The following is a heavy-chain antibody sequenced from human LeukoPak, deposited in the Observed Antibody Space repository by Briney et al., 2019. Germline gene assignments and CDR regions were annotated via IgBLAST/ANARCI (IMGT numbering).Heavy chain of an antibody. D-gene: IGHD3-10*01. J-gene: IGHJ6*03. CDR2: IIPIFGTA. CDR3: ASSYGSGSYQRHYYYYYMDV. V-gene: IGHV1-69*06. CDR1: GGTFSSYA. Sequence: ASVKVSCKASGGTFSSYAISWVRQAPGQGLEWMGGIIPIFGTANYAQKFQGRVTITADKSTSTAYTELSSLRSEDTAVYYCASSYGSGSYQRHYYYYYMDVWGKGTTVTVSS.